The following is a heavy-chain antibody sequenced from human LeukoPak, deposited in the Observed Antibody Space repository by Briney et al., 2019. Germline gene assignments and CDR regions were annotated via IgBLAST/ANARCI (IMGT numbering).Heavy chain of an antibody. V-gene: IGHV1-46*01. CDR2: INPSGGST. J-gene: IGHJ6*02. CDR1: GYTFTSYY. Sequence: ASVTVSCKASGYTFTSYYMHWVRQAPGQGLEWMGIINPSGGSTSYAQKFQGRVTMTRDTSTSTVYMELSSLRSEDTAVYYCARFPYYYDSSGYTVVGMDVWGQGTTVTVSS. CDR3: ARFPYYYDSSGYTVVGMDV. D-gene: IGHD3-22*01.